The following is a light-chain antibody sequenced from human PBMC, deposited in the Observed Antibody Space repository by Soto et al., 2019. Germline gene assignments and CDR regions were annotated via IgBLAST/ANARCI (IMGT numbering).Light chain of an antibody. Sequence: DIQMTQSPSALSASVGDRVTITCRASQSVSNWLAWYRQKPGEAPKLLIYEGSTLERGVPSRFSVSASGKEFTLTTSSLQPDDFTTFYGQQYDTYSRTFGQGTKV. J-gene: IGKJ1*01. CDR3: QQYDTYSRT. CDR1: QSVSNW. CDR2: EGS. V-gene: IGKV1-5*03.